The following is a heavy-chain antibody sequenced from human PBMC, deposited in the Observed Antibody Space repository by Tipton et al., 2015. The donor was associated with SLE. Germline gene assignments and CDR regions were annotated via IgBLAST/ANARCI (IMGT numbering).Heavy chain of an antibody. CDR3: ARDGARSDYVRWFDP. CDR1: GYSISSGYY. D-gene: IGHD4-17*01. J-gene: IGHJ5*02. CDR2: IYHSGST. Sequence: TLSLTCAVSGYSISSGYYWGWIRQPPGKGLEWIGSIYHSGSTYYNPSLKSRVTISVDTSKNQFSLKLSSVTVADTAVYYCARDGARSDYVRWFDPWGQGTLVTVSS. V-gene: IGHV4-38-2*02.